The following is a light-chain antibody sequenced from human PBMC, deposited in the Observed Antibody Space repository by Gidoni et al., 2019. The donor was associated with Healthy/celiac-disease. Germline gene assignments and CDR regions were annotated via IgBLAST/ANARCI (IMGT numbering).Light chain of an antibody. Sequence: AIQITQSPSSLSASVGDRVTITCRASQGIRNDLGWYQQKPGKAPKLLIYAASSLQSGVPSRCSGSGAGTDFTLTSSSLQPEDFATYYCLQDYNYPRTFGQGTKLEIK. CDR3: LQDYNYPRT. V-gene: IGKV1-6*01. CDR1: QGIRND. CDR2: AAS. J-gene: IGKJ2*01.